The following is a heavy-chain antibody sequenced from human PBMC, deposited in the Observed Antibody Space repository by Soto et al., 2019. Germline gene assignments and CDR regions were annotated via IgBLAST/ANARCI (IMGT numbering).Heavy chain of an antibody. CDR1: GYSFTSYW. D-gene: IGHD2-15*01. V-gene: IGHV5-51*01. CDR3: ARFGCSGGSCYDYYYYYGMDV. Sequence: HGESLKISCKGSGYSFTSYWIGWVRQMPGKGLEWMGIIYPGDSDTRYSPSFQGQVTISADKSISTAYLQWSSLKASDTAMYYCARFGCSGGSCYDYYYYYGMDVWGQGTTVTVSS. CDR2: IYPGDSDT. J-gene: IGHJ6*02.